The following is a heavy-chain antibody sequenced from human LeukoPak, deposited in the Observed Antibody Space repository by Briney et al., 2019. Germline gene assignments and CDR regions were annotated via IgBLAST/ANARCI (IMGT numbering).Heavy chain of an antibody. Sequence: SETLSLTCTVSGGSISRYHWSWIRQPAGKGLEWIGRIYTSGSTNYNPSLKSRVHMSVDTSKNQFSLKLSSVTAADTAVYYCARDRQGDYGGNSLYFQHWGQGTLVTVSS. D-gene: IGHD4-23*01. CDR3: ARDRQGDYGGNSLYFQH. CDR1: GGSISRYH. CDR2: IYTSGST. J-gene: IGHJ1*01. V-gene: IGHV4-4*07.